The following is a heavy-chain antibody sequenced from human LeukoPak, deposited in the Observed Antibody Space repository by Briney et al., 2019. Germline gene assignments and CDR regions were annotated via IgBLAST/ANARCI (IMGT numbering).Heavy chain of an antibody. CDR1: GFVFSNHW. CDR3: AKDYSFSNFN. J-gene: IGHJ4*02. D-gene: IGHD2-15*01. V-gene: IGHV3-7*01. Sequence: GGSLRLPCAASGFVFSNHWMTWVRQAPGKGLEWVANINERGSETYYADYVKGRFTISRDNTKKSLFLQLNSLSAEDTATYYCAKDYSFSNFNWGQGTLVTVSS. CDR2: INERGSET.